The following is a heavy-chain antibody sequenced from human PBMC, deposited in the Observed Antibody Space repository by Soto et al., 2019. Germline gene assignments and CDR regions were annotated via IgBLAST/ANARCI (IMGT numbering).Heavy chain of an antibody. Sequence: ASVKVSCKASGGTFRIYAISWVRQAPGQGLEWMGGIIPIFGTANYAQKFQGRVTITADESTSTAYMDLSSLRSEDTAVYYCARARSMYDSSGYYIDYWGQGTLVTVSS. D-gene: IGHD3-22*01. CDR3: ARARSMYDSSGYYIDY. CDR2: IIPIFGTA. CDR1: GGTFRIYA. V-gene: IGHV1-69*13. J-gene: IGHJ4*02.